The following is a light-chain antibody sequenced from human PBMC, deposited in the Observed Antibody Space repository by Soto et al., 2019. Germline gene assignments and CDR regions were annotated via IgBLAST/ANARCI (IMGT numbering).Light chain of an antibody. J-gene: IGLJ3*02. CDR1: SSDVGSYNL. V-gene: IGLV2-23*02. CDR2: EVS. Sequence: QSALTQPASVSGSPGQSITISCTGTSSDVGSYNLVSWYQQHPGKAPKLMIYEVSKRPSGVSNRCSGSKSGNTASLTISGLQAEDEADYYCCSYAGRSTFWVFGGGTKLTVL. CDR3: CSYAGRSTFWV.